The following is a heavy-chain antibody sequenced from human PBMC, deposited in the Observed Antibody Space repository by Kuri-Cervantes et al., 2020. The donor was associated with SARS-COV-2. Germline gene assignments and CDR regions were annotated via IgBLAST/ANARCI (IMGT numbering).Heavy chain of an antibody. D-gene: IGHD6-6*01. J-gene: IGHJ6*02. Sequence: GESLKISCKGSGYSFTSYWIGWVRQMPGKGLEWMGIIYPLDSDTKYTPSFQGQVTISADKSISAAYMQWSSLTASDTALYFCARSLAARHTGLYYYYGLDVWGQGTTVTVSS. V-gene: IGHV5-51*01. CDR1: GYSFTSYW. CDR2: IYPLDSDT. CDR3: ARSLAARHTGLYYYYGLDV.